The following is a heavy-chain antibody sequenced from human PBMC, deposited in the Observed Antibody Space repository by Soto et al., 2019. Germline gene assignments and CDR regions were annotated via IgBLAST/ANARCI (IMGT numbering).Heavy chain of an antibody. CDR1: GFTFSSYA. CDR2: ISGSGGST. V-gene: IGHV3-23*01. J-gene: IGHJ4*02. Sequence: GGSLRLSCAASGFTFSSYAMSWVRQAPGKGLEWVSAISGSGGSTYYADSVKGRFTISRDNSKNTLYLQMNSLRAEDTAVYYCAKGVYYDSSGYYYDYWGQGTLVTVSS. D-gene: IGHD3-22*01. CDR3: AKGVYYDSSGYYYDY.